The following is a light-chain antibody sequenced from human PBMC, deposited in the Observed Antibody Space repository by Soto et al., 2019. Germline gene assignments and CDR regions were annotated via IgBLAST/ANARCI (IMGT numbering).Light chain of an antibody. CDR1: QSISSTL. CDR3: QHYVSPPIT. Sequence: EIELTQSPGTLSLSPGARAPLSCKASQSISSTLLAWYQQNTGQAPRLLIYSSSIRATGIPDRFSGSGSGTDFTLTISRLEPEDFAVYYCQHYVSPPITFGQGTRLEIK. J-gene: IGKJ5*01. CDR2: SSS. V-gene: IGKV3-20*01.